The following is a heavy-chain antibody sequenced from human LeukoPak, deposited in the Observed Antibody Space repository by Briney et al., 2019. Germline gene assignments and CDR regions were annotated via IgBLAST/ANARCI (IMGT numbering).Heavy chain of an antibody. CDR3: TTDVISLVRGVLGDS. CDR1: GFTFRNAW. Sequence: PGGSLRLSCAASGFTFRNAWMSWVRQAPGKGLEWVGRIQSKTDGGTTDYTAPVKGRFNISRDDSKNTLYLQMSSLKTEDTAVYYCTTDVISLVRGVLGDSWGQGTLVTVSS. CDR2: IQSKTDGGTT. D-gene: IGHD3-10*01. J-gene: IGHJ4*02. V-gene: IGHV3-15*01.